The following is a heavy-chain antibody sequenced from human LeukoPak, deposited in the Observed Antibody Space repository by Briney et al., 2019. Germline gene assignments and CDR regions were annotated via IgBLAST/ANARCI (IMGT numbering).Heavy chain of an antibody. V-gene: IGHV1-8*01. CDR3: ARATGIAVAGTDY. CDR2: MNPNSGNT. J-gene: IGHJ4*02. Sequence: ASVKVSCKASGYTFTSYDINWVRQATGQGLEWMGWMNPNSGNTGYAQKFQGRVTMTRNTSISTAYMELRSLRSDDTAVYYCARATGIAVAGTDYWGQGTLVTVSS. D-gene: IGHD6-19*01. CDR1: GYTFTSYD.